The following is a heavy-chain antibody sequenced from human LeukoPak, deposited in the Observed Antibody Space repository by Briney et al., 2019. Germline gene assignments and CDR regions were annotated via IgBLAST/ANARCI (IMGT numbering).Heavy chain of an antibody. V-gene: IGHV1-2*02. CDR2: INPNSGGT. CDR3: ARDEVEMVRGALGYYYYMDV. CDR1: GYTFTGYY. D-gene: IGHD3-10*01. J-gene: IGHJ6*03. Sequence: EASVKVSCKASGYTFTGYYMHWVRQAPGQGLEWMGWINPNSGGTNYAQKFQGRVTMTRDTSISTAYMELSRLRSDDTAVYYCARDEVEMVRGALGYYYYMDVWGKGTTVTVSS.